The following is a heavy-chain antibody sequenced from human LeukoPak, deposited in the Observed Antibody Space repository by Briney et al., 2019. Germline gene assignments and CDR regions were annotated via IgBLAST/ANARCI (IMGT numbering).Heavy chain of an antibody. CDR3: TRGGEGFDP. J-gene: IGHJ5*02. D-gene: IGHD2-21*01. Sequence: GGSLRLSCAASGFTFSHYDMHWVRQATGKGLEWVSSIGKGGDSYYAGSVRGRFTISRENGKNSLHLQMNSLRAGDTAVYYCTRGGEGFDPWGQGTLVTVSS. CDR2: IGKGGDS. CDR1: GFTFSHYD. V-gene: IGHV3-13*01.